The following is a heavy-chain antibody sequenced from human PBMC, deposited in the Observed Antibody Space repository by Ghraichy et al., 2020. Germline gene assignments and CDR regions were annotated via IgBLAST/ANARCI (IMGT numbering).Heavy chain of an antibody. CDR3: AKAWGYCSGGTCPPYNWFDP. CDR1: GLTFSSYA. CDR2: ISAGGGSA. V-gene: IGHV3-23*01. D-gene: IGHD2-15*01. J-gene: IGHJ5*02. Sequence: GGSLRLSCVASGLTFSSYAMTWVRQAPGKGLEWVSSISAGGGSAYYADSVKGRFSISRDNSKDTMYLQMNSLRAEDAAVYFCAKAWGYCSGGTCPPYNWFDPWGQGTLVTVSS.